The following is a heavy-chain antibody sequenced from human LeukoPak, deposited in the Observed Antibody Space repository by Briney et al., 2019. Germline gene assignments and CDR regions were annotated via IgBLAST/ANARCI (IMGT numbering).Heavy chain of an antibody. Sequence: SETLSLTCTVSGGSISSSNWWSWVRQPPGKGLEWIGYIYHSGSTNYNPSLQSRVTISVDTSKNQFSLNLNSVTAADTAVYYCARGGAARLHFQNWGQGTLVTVSS. V-gene: IGHV4-4*02. CDR3: ARGGAARLHFQN. CDR1: GGSISSSNW. D-gene: IGHD6-6*01. CDR2: IYHSGST. J-gene: IGHJ1*01.